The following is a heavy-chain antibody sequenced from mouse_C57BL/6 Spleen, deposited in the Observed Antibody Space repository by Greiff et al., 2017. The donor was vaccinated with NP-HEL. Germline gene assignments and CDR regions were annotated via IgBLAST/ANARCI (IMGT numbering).Heavy chain of an antibody. CDR1: GYTFTSYW. J-gene: IGHJ2*01. CDR2: IDPSDSYT. D-gene: IGHD3-2*02. CDR3: ARSGYAPTGFDY. Sequence: QVQLQQPGAELVKPGASVKLSCKASGYTFTSYWMQWVKQRPGQGLEWIGEIDPSDSYTNYNQKFKGKATLTVDTSSSTAYMQLSSLTSEDSAVYYCARSGYAPTGFDYWGQGTTLTVSS. V-gene: IGHV1-50*01.